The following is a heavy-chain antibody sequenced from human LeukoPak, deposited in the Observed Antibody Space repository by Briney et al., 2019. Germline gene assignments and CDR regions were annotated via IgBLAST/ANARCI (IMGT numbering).Heavy chain of an antibody. D-gene: IGHD5-24*01. CDR2: INHSGST. V-gene: IGHV4-34*01. J-gene: IGHJ1*01. Sequence: SETLSLTCAVYGGSFSGYYWSWIRQPPGKGLEWIGEINHSGSTNYNPSLKSRVTISVDTSKNQFSLKLSSVTAADTAVYYCARHAVVEMAHDAEYFQHWGQGTLVTVSS. CDR1: GGSFSGYY. CDR3: ARHAVVEMAHDAEYFQH.